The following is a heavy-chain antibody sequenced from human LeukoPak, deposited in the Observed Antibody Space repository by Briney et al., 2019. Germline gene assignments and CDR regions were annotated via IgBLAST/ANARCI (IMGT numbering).Heavy chain of an antibody. D-gene: IGHD2-21*02. J-gene: IGHJ4*02. CDR2: ISSSSSYI. V-gene: IGHV3-21*01. CDR3: ARDTDPYCGGDCDRDY. CDR1: GFTSSSYS. Sequence: GGSLRLSCAASGFTSSSYSMNWVRQAPGKGLEWVSSISSSSSYIYYADSVKGRFTISRDNAKNSLYLQMNSLRAEDTAVYYCARDTDPYCGGDCDRDYWGQGTLVTVSS.